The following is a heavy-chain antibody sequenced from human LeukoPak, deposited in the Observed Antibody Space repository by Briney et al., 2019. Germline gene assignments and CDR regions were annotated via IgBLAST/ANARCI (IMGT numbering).Heavy chain of an antibody. J-gene: IGHJ4*02. CDR3: ARYGLTAALDF. V-gene: IGHV3-7*01. CDR1: GFTFSSSW. Sequence: GGSLRLSCAASGFTFSSSWMSWVRQAPGKGLEWVANIKPDGSEKFHVDSVKGRFTISRGNSKSSLSLQMNSLRAEDTAVYYCARYGLTAALDFWGQGTLVTVSS. D-gene: IGHD2-21*02. CDR2: IKPDGSEK.